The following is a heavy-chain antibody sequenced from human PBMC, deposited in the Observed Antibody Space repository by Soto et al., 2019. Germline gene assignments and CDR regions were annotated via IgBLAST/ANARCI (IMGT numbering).Heavy chain of an antibody. Sequence: LLVESGGGFVQPGGSLRLSCVASGFTFSHAWMDWVRRAPGKGLEWVGRIKSISDGETTNYAASVAGRFTISRDDSKNTLFLHVNSLKTEATGVYYCTRRIAVAGTYYFDYWGQGTLVNVSS. V-gene: IGHV3-15*07. D-gene: IGHD6-19*01. CDR3: TRRIAVAGTYYFDY. CDR2: IKSISDGETT. CDR1: GFTFSHAW. J-gene: IGHJ4*02.